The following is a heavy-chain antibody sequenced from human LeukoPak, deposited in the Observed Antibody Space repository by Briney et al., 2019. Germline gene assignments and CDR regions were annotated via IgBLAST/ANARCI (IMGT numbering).Heavy chain of an antibody. CDR1: GGTFSSYA. V-gene: IGHV1-69*01. CDR3: ARGAYRGSYYDYYYYGMDV. D-gene: IGHD1-26*01. J-gene: IGHJ6*02. CDR2: IIPIFGTA. Sequence: ASVTVSCTASGGTFSSYAISWVRQAPGQGLEWMGGIIPIFGTANYAQKFQGRVTITADESTSTAYMELSSLRSEDTAVYYCARGAYRGSYYDYYYYGMDVWGQGTTVTVSS.